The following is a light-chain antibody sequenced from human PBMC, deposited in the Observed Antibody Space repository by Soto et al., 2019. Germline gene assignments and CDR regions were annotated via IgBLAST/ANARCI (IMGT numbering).Light chain of an antibody. CDR2: DNN. Sequence: QSVLTQPPSMSAAPGQKVTISCSGSSSNIGNNYVSWYQQLPGTAPKLLIYDNNKRPSGIPDRFSGSKSGTSATLGITGLQTGDEADYYCGSWDSSLSAAVFGGGTQLTAL. CDR1: SSNIGNNY. CDR3: GSWDSSLSAAV. V-gene: IGLV1-51*01. J-gene: IGLJ7*02.